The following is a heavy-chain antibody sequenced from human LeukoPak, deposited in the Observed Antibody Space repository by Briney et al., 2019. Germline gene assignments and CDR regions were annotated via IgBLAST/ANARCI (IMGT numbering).Heavy chain of an antibody. D-gene: IGHD3-10*01. Sequence: GGSLRLSCAASGFTFSYYGMSWVRQAPGKGLEWVANVKQDGSEKYYVDSVKGRFTISRDNAKNSLYLQMNSLRAEDTAVYYCARDRGSTSMIRGINHYWGQGTLVIVSS. J-gene: IGHJ4*02. CDR3: ARDRGSTSMIRGINHY. CDR1: GFTFSYYG. CDR2: VKQDGSEK. V-gene: IGHV3-7*01.